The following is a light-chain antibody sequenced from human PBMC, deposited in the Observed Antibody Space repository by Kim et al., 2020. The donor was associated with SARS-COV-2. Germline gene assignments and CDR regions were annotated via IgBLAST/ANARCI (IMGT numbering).Light chain of an antibody. V-gene: IGLV3-1*01. Sequence: VAPGQTASITCSGDKLGDKYACWYQQTPGQSPVLVIYQDSKRPSGIPERFSGSNSGNTATLTISGTQAMDEADYYCQAWDSSTVVFGGGTQLTVL. CDR1: KLGDKY. J-gene: IGLJ2*01. CDR2: QDS. CDR3: QAWDSSTVV.